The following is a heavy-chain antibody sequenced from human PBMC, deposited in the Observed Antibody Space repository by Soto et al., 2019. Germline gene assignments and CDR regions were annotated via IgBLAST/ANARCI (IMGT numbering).Heavy chain of an antibody. V-gene: IGHV3-33*06. CDR2: IWYDGSNK. CDR1: GFTFSSYG. D-gene: IGHD3-3*01. J-gene: IGHJ4*02. CDR3: ANLYDFWSGWGVDY. Sequence: QVQLVESGGGVVQPGRSLRLSCAASGFTFSSYGMHWVRQAPGKGLEWVAVIWYDGSNKYYADSVKGRFTISRDNSKNTLYLQMNSLRAEDTAVYYCANLYDFWSGWGVDYWGQGTLVTVSS.